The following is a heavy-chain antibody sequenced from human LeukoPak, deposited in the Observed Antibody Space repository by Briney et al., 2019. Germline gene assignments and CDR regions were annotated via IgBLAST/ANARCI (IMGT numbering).Heavy chain of an antibody. Sequence: SETLSLTCAVYGGSFSGYYWSWIRQPPGKGLEWIGEINRSGSTNYNPSLKSRVTISVDTSKNQFSLKLSSVTAADTAVYYCARGGITMVRGVIISLDYWGQGTLVTVSS. CDR1: GGSFSGYY. J-gene: IGHJ4*02. V-gene: IGHV4-34*01. CDR3: ARGGITMVRGVIISLDY. CDR2: INRSGST. D-gene: IGHD3-10*01.